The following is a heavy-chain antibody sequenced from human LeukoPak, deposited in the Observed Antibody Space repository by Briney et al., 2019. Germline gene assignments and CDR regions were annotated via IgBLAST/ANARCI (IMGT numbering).Heavy chain of an antibody. D-gene: IGHD3-3*01. CDR2: ISSSSSYI. CDR3: ARVGTYYDFWSGYQPDY. Sequence: GGSLRLSCAASGFTFSSYSMNWVRQAPGKGLEWVSSISSSSSYIYYADSVKGRFTISRDNAKNSLYLQMNSLRAEDTAVYYCARVGTYYDFWSGYQPDYWGQGTLVTVSS. CDR1: GFTFSSYS. V-gene: IGHV3-21*01. J-gene: IGHJ4*02.